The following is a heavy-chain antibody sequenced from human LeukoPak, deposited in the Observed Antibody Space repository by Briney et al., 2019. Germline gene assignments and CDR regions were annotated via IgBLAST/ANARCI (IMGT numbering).Heavy chain of an antibody. V-gene: IGHV3-30*04. CDR2: ISYDGSNK. CDR3: AAPSPENWSGAFDI. D-gene: IGHD1-1*01. Sequence: GGSLRLSCAASGFTFSSYAMHWVRQAPGKGLEWVAVISYDGSNKYYADSVKGRSTISRDNSKNTLYLQMNSLRSEDTAVYYCAAPSPENWSGAFDIWGQGTMVTVSS. J-gene: IGHJ3*02. CDR1: GFTFSSYA.